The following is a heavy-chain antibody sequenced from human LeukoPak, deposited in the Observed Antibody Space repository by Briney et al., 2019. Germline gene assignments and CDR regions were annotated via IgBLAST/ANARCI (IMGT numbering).Heavy chain of an antibody. D-gene: IGHD5-12*01. CDR1: GFTVSSNY. V-gene: IGHV3-66*01. CDR2: IYSGGST. J-gene: IGHJ4*02. CDR3: ARGEDGYNLVDYFDY. Sequence: GSLRLSCAASGFTVSSNYMSWVRQAPGKGLEWVSVIYSGGSTYYADSVKGRFTISRDNSKNTLYLQMNSLRAEDTAVYYCARGEDGYNLVDYFDYWGQGTLVTVSS.